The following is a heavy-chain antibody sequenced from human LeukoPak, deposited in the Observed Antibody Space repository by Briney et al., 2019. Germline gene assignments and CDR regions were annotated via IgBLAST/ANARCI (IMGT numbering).Heavy chain of an antibody. CDR2: ISGSGGST. CDR3: AKMADSSGWYDAFDI. J-gene: IGHJ3*02. D-gene: IGHD6-19*01. V-gene: IGHV3-23*01. Sequence: PGGSLRLSCAASGFTFSSYAMSWVRQAPGKGLEWVSAISGSGGSTYYADSVEGRFTISRDNSKNTLYLQLNSLRAEDTAVYYCAKMADSSGWYDAFDIWGQGTMVTVSS. CDR1: GFTFSSYA.